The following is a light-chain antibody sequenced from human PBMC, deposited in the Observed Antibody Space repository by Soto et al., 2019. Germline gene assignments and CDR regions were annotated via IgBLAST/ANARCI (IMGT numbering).Light chain of an antibody. J-gene: IGKJ5*01. V-gene: IGKV2-28*01. CDR2: WGS. CDR3: MQGQQPPVT. CDR1: QSLLHSSGNNY. Sequence: DIVMTQSPLSLPVTPGEPASISCRSSQSLLHSSGNNYLDWYVQKPGQSPQLLIYWGSNRASGVPDRCSGSGSGTDFTLKINRVEAEDFVVYYCMQGQQPPVTFGQGTRLEIK.